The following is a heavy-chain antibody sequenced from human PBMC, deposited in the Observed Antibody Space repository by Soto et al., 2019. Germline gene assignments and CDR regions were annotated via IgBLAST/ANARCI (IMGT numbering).Heavy chain of an antibody. Sequence: QVQLVQSGAEVKKPGSSVKVSCKASGGTFSSYTISWVRQAPGQWREWMGRIIPILGIAKYAQKVQCRVTITANKSTSPAYMELSMLISEDTVGYYCARDTMVRGVYYYGMDVWGQGTTVTVSS. V-gene: IGHV1-69*08. CDR1: GGTFSSYT. CDR2: IIPILGIA. J-gene: IGHJ6*02. D-gene: IGHD3-10*01. CDR3: ARDTMVRGVYYYGMDV.